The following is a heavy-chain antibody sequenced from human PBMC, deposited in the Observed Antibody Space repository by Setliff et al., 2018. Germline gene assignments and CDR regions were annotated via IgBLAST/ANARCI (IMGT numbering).Heavy chain of an antibody. CDR2: IYTSGST. CDR1: GGSISSYY. CDR3: ARVFSLNAFDI. J-gene: IGHJ3*02. Sequence: PSETLSLTCTVSGGSISSYYWSWIRQPAGKGLEWIGRIYTSGSTNYNPSLKSRVTISVDKSKNQFSLKLSSVTAADTAVYYCARVFSLNAFDIWGQGTMVTVSS. V-gene: IGHV4-4*07.